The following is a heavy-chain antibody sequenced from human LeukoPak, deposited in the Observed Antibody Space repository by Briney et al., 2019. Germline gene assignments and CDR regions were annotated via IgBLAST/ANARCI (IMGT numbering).Heavy chain of an antibody. J-gene: IGHJ5*02. CDR1: GGSISSYY. V-gene: IGHV4-4*07. D-gene: IGHD1-1*01. CDR3: SRDALIGRTPNLFGP. CDR2: IYTSGST. Sequence: SETLSLTCTVSGGSISSYYWSWIRQPAGKGLEWIGRIYTSGSTNYNPSLKSRVTMSVDTSKNQFSLKLSSVTAADPAVYYCSRDALIGRTPNLFGPWGQGTLVTVSS.